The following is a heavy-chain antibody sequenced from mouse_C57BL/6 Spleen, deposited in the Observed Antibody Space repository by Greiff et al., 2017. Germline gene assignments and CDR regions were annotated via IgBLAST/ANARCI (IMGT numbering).Heavy chain of an antibody. Sequence: EVQGVESGGGLVQPGGSLSLSCAASGFTFTDYYMSWVRQPPGKGLEWFGFIRNKANGYTTESSASVKGRFTISRDDSQSILYLQMNALRALDSATSYCARFTVVATDYAMDYWGQGTSVTVSS. V-gene: IGHV7-3*01. CDR3: ARFTVVATDYAMDY. CDR1: GFTFTDYY. J-gene: IGHJ4*01. D-gene: IGHD1-1*01. CDR2: IRNKANGYTT.